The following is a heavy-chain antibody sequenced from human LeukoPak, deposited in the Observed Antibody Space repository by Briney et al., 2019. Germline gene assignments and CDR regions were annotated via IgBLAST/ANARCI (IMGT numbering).Heavy chain of an antibody. CDR2: ISSNGGST. D-gene: IGHD3-22*01. J-gene: IGHJ4*01. V-gene: IGHV3-64*01. CDR3: ARGGQSKYDSSGYLNYFYY. Sequence: GGSLRLSCAASGFTFSSYVMYWVGQAPGKGLEYVSSISSNGGSTYYANSVKGRFTISRDNSKNTLYLQMGSLRAEDMAVYYCARGGQSKYDSSGYLNYFYYWGHGAPVAVSS. CDR1: GFTFSSYV.